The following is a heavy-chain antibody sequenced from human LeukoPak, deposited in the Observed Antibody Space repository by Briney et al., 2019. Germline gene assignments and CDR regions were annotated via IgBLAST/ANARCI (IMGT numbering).Heavy chain of an antibody. CDR1: GYSLSSGYY. CDR2: IYHSGST. Sequence: SETLFLTFTVSGYSLSSGYYWGWIRQPPGKGLEWNGSIYHSGSTYYNPSLKSRVTISVDTSKNQFSLKLSSVTAADTAVYYCARETPYYYGSGSYYNVHFDYWGQGTLVTVSS. CDR3: ARETPYYYGSGSYYNVHFDY. V-gene: IGHV4-38-2*02. D-gene: IGHD3-10*01. J-gene: IGHJ4*02.